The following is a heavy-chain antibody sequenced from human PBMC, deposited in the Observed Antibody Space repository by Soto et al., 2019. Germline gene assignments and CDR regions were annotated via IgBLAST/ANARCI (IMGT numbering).Heavy chain of an antibody. CDR1: GGSFTYT. CDR3: ARLHSHGTYGMVV. Sequence: SVKVSCKASGGSFTYTLSWVRQAPGQGLEWMGGIIPIFGTTNYAQKFQGRVTITADESTKTAYMELSTLRSEDTAVYYCARLHSHGTYGMVVWGQGTTITVSS. D-gene: IGHD5-18*01. CDR2: IIPIFGTT. J-gene: IGHJ6*02. V-gene: IGHV1-69*13.